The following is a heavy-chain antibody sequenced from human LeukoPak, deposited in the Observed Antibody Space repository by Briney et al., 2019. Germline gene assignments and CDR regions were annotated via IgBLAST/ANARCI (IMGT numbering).Heavy chain of an antibody. D-gene: IGHD3-16*01. CDR1: GFSPSSYS. V-gene: IGHV3-48*04. J-gene: IGHJ4*02. CDR2: IHSSGGII. Sequence: GGSLRLSCVASGFSPSSYSMNWVRQAPGKGLEWISFIHSSGGIIFYAESVKGRFTISRDNAKNSLFLQMNSLRAEDTAVYYCARRVPNEVITDYFDYWGPGTLVTVSS. CDR3: ARRVPNEVITDYFDY.